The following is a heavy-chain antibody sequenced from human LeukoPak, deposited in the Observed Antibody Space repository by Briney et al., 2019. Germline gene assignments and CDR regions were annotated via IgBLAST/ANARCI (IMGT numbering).Heavy chain of an antibody. Sequence: SETLSLTCTVSGGSISISNYYWGWIRQPPGKGLEWIRNIYYSGSTYYKPSLKTRVTISVDTSKNQFSLKLTSVTAADTAVYYCARHASVDGNWPRPLDYWGQGSLVTVSS. CDR2: IYYSGST. J-gene: IGHJ4*02. V-gene: IGHV4-39*01. CDR3: ARHASVDGNWPRPLDY. CDR1: GGSISISNYY. D-gene: IGHD6-19*01.